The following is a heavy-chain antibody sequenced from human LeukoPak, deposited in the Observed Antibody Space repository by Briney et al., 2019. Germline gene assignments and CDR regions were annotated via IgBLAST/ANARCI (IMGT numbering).Heavy chain of an antibody. CDR1: GFTVSSNY. Sequence: GGSLRLSCAASGFTVSSNYMSWVRQAPGKGLEWVSVIHSGGSTYYADSVKGRFTISRDNSKNTLYLQMNSLRAEDTAVYYCARGTGYYYYMDVWGKRTTVTVSS. CDR3: ARGTGYYYYMDV. CDR2: IHSGGST. J-gene: IGHJ6*03. V-gene: IGHV3-66*02. D-gene: IGHD1-14*01.